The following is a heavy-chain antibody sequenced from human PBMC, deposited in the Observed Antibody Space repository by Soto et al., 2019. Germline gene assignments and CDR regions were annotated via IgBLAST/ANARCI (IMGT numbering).Heavy chain of an antibody. J-gene: IGHJ6*02. CDR3: ARHSKKTGDFDYYYGMDV. D-gene: IGHD7-27*01. V-gene: IGHV4-59*08. Sequence: SETLSLTCSVFGCSMSPYLWSWIRQDPGKGLEWIANIYYRGNTNYNPSLESRVTISIDTSKNQFSLKLNSLTAADTAVYYCARHSKKTGDFDYYYGMDVWGQGTTVT. CDR2: IYYRGNT. CDR1: GCSMSPYL.